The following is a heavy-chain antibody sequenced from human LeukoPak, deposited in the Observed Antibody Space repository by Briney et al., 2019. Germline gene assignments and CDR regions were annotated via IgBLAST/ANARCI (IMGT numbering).Heavy chain of an antibody. Sequence: PSETLSLTCAVYGGSFSGYYWSWIRQPPGKGLGWIGEINHSGSTNYNPSLKSRVAISVDTSKNQFSLKLSSVTAADTAVYYCARRYSSIFFGYWGQGTLVTVSS. J-gene: IGHJ4*02. CDR2: INHSGST. D-gene: IGHD6-13*01. V-gene: IGHV4-34*01. CDR1: GGSFSGYY. CDR3: ARRYSSIFFGY.